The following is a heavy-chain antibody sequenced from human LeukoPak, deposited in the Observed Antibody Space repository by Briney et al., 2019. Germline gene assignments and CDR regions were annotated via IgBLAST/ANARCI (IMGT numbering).Heavy chain of an antibody. J-gene: IGHJ3*02. D-gene: IGHD3-3*01. CDR1: GYTFTSYD. CDR3: ARNTNYDFWSGRNSDAFDI. CDR2: MNPNSGNT. V-gene: IGHV1-8*03. Sequence: GASVKVSCKASGYTFTSYDINWVRQATGQGLEWMGWMNPNSGNTGYAQKFQGRVTITRNTSISTAYMELSSLRSEDTAVYYCARNTNYDFWSGRNSDAFDIWGQGTMVTVSS.